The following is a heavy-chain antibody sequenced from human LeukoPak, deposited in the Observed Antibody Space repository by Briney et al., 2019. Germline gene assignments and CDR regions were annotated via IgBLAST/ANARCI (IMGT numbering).Heavy chain of an antibody. J-gene: IGHJ4*02. CDR2: TSGSNT. D-gene: IGHD3-10*01. Sequence: PGGSLRLSCAASGFTFSSYAMSWVCQAPGKGLEWVSGTSGSNTYYADSVKGRFTISRDNSKNTLYLRMNSLRAEDTAVYFCARTPYLYFGSGSYQFDYWGQGTLVTVSS. CDR1: GFTFSSYA. CDR3: ARTPYLYFGSGSYQFDY. V-gene: IGHV3-23*01.